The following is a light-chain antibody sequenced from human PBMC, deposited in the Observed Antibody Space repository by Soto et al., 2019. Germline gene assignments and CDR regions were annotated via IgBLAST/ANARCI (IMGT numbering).Light chain of an antibody. V-gene: IGKV1-39*01. CDR2: AAS. CDR1: QSISSY. CDR3: QQSYSTPRT. Sequence: DIQMTQSPSSLSASVGDRVTITCRASQSISSYLNWYQQKPGKAPKLLIYAASSLQSGVPSRLSGSGSGTDFTLTISSLQPEDFETYYCQQSYSTPRTFGQGTKVDIK. J-gene: IGKJ1*01.